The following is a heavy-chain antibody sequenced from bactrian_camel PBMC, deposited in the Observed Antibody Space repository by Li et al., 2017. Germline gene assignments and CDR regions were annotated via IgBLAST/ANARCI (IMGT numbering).Heavy chain of an antibody. V-gene: IGHV3S1*01. CDR1: TTITC. CDR3: APDPRGSGY. J-gene: IGHJ4*01. CDR2: ISARAEHI. Sequence: VQLVESGGGSVQPGGSLRLSCVASTTITCMAWFRQAPGKGLEWVSSISARAEHIYYADSVKGRFTVSRDNAKNMLYLQMNRLETGDTAVYYCAPDPRGSGYWGQGTQVTVS. D-gene: IGHD3*01.